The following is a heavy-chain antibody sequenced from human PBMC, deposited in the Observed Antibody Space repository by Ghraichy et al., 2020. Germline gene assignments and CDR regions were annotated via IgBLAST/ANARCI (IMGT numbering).Heavy chain of an antibody. CDR3: AIYSGTARYFDY. CDR2: IYYSGST. J-gene: IGHJ4*02. Sequence: SETLSLTCTVSGGSISSSSYYWGWIRQPPGKGLEWIGSIYYSGSTYYNPSLKSRVTISVDTSKNQFSLKLSSVTAADTAVYYCAIYSGTARYFDYWGQGTLVTVSS. CDR1: GGSISSSSYY. D-gene: IGHD5-18*01. V-gene: IGHV4-39*01.